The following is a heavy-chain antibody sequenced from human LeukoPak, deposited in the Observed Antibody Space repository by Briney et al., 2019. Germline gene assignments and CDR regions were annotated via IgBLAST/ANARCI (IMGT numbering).Heavy chain of an antibody. J-gene: IGHJ3*02. V-gene: IGHV3-11*05. CDR1: GFTVSSNY. Sequence: SVGSLRLSYAASGFTVSSNYMTCVRQAPGKGLEWGSYISSRSSYTNYADSVRGRFTISRDNAKNSVYLQMNSLRDEDTAVYYCARVDRKGLRYFDWSGDDALDMWGQGTMVTVSS. D-gene: IGHD3-9*01. CDR3: ARVDRKGLRYFDWSGDDALDM. CDR2: ISSRSSYT.